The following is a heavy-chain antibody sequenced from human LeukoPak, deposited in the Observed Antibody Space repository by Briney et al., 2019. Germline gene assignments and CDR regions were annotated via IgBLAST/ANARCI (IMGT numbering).Heavy chain of an antibody. Sequence: PGGSLRLSCAASEFSFSSYWMSWVRQAPGKGLEWVANIRQDGSEKYYVDSVKGRFTISRDNAKNSLYLQMNSLRAEDTAVYYCARGRGCSGGSCYFDYWGQGTLVTVSS. D-gene: IGHD2-15*01. CDR3: ARGRGCSGGSCYFDY. V-gene: IGHV3-7*01. CDR2: IRQDGSEK. J-gene: IGHJ4*02. CDR1: EFSFSSYW.